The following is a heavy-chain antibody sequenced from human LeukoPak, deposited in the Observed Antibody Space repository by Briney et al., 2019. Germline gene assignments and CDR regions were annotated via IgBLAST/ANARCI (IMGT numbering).Heavy chain of an antibody. D-gene: IGHD2-2*01. CDR1: GGSFSGYY. CDR2: INHSGST. V-gene: IGHV4-34*01. CDR3: ASVGGIVVVPAAIQTSSRNWFDP. Sequence: SETLSLTCAVYGGSFSGYYWSWIRQPPGKGLERIGEINHSGSTNYNPSLKSRVTISVDTSKNQFSLKLSSVTAADTAVYYCASVGGIVVVPAAIQTSSRNWFDPWGQGTLVTVSS. J-gene: IGHJ5*02.